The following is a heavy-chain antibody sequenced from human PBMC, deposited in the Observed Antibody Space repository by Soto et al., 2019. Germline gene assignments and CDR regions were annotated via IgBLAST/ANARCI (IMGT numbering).Heavy chain of an antibody. V-gene: IGHV4-61*05. CDR2: IYDSETT. D-gene: IGHD3-16*01. Sequence: SETLSLTCTVSGGSISSSSYYWSWIRLLPGKGLEWIGYIYDSETTYYNPSLTSRVAISVDTSKNQFSLKLSSVTAADTAVCYCARLRPGAAYLPDAFDFWGQGTMVPVSS. J-gene: IGHJ3*01. CDR3: ARLRPGAAYLPDAFDF. CDR1: GGSISSSSYY.